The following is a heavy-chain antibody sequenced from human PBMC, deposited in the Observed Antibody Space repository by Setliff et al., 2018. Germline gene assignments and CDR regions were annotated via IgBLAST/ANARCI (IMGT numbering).Heavy chain of an antibody. CDR2: LRSDGTTR. D-gene: IGHD3-3*02. CDR3: AKENHFWGGYPNYFRLYYLDF. J-gene: IGHJ4*02. V-gene: IGHV3-30*02. Sequence: LRLSCETSGFTFSDSGMQWVRQAPGRGLEWVAFLRSDGTTRYQSDSMKARFTISRDNSKNTLYLQMNSLRPEDTAVYFCAKENHFWGGYPNYFRLYYLDFWGPGTLVTVSS. CDR1: GFTFSDSG.